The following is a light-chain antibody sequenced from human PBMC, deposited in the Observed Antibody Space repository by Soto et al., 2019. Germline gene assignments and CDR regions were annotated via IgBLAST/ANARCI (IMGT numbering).Light chain of an antibody. V-gene: IGLV4-69*02. J-gene: IGLJ2*01. CDR3: QTWGRGIVV. CDR2: LNSDGSH. CDR1: SGHRSYA. Sequence: QSVLTQSPSASASLGASVKLTCTLSSGHRSYAIAWHQQQPEKGPRYSMKLNSDGSHSKGDGIPDRLSGSSSGAERYLTISSLQSEDEADYYCQTWGRGIVVFGGGTKLTVL.